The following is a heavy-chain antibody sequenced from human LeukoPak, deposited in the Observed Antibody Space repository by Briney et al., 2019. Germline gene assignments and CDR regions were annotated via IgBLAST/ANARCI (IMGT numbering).Heavy chain of an antibody. CDR3: ARDLAGGMDV. CDR2: ISSSGSTI. J-gene: IGHJ6*02. V-gene: IGHV3-48*03. D-gene: IGHD3-16*01. Sequence: GGSLRLSCAASGFTFSSYEMNWVRQAPGKGLEWVSYISSSGSTIYYADSVKGRFTISRDNAKNSLYLQMNSLRAEDTAVYYCARDLAGGMDVWGQGTTVTVSS. CDR1: GFTFSSYE.